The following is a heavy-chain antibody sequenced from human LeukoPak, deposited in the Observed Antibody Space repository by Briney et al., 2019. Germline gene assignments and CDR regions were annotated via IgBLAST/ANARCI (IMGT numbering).Heavy chain of an antibody. V-gene: IGHV1-69*05. CDR2: IIPIFDTT. Sequence: SVKVSCKASGGTFNTYSICWARQAPGQGLEWMGRIIPIFDTTTYAQKFQGRVTITTDESSSTAYMELSSLRSEDTAVYYCARNPRTPGDYMDVWGKGTTVTVPS. CDR3: ARNPRTPGDYMDV. J-gene: IGHJ6*03. CDR1: GGTFNTYS. D-gene: IGHD1-14*01.